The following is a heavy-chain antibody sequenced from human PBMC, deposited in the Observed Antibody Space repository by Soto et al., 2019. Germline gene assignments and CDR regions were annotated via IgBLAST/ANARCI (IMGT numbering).Heavy chain of an antibody. CDR3: ARVKGSGYHNWFDP. D-gene: IGHD3-22*01. Sequence: ASVKVSCKASGYTFTSYGISWVRQAPGQGLEWMGWISAYNGNTNYAQKLQGRVTMTTDTSTSTAYVELRSLRSDDTAVYYCARVKGSGYHNWFDPWGQGTRVTVSS. J-gene: IGHJ5*02. CDR1: GYTFTSYG. CDR2: ISAYNGNT. V-gene: IGHV1-18*01.